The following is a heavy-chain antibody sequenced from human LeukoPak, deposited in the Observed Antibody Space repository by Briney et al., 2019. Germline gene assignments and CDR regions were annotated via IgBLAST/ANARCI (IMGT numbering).Heavy chain of an antibody. D-gene: IGHD2-2*03. V-gene: IGHV4-4*07. CDR3: ARGADWMYYYYYYYMDV. J-gene: IGHJ6*03. Sequence: SETLSLTCTVSGGSISSYYWSWIRQPAGKGLEWIGRIYTSGSTNYNPSLKSRVTMSVDTSKNQFSLKLSSVTAADTAVYYCARGADWMYYYYYYYMDVWGKGTTVTVSS. CDR1: GGSISSYY. CDR2: IYTSGST.